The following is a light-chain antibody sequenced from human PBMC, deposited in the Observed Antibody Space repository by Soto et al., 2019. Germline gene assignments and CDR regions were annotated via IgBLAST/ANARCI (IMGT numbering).Light chain of an antibody. CDR3: QLYATSPPRYT. Sequence: EIVLTQSPGTLSLSPGERATLSCRTSQSVSTTYLAWFQQNPGQAPRLLIYGTSNRATGIPDRFSGSGSGTDFTLTISRLEPEDFAVYYCQLYATSPPRYTFGQGTKLEIK. CDR2: GTS. V-gene: IGKV3-20*01. J-gene: IGKJ2*01. CDR1: QSVSTTY.